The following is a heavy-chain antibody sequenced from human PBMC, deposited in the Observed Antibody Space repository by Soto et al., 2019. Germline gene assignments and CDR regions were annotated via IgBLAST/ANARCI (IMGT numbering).Heavy chain of an antibody. J-gene: IGHJ5*02. Sequence: QVQLQESGPGLVKASETLSLTCTVSGGSIDNYYWSWIRQPPGKGLQWIGYIYYRGTTTYSPSLKSLVTISVDRSKNQFALNLSSVTAADTAVYYCARLGGYYQSLDTWGQGTLVTVSS. CDR2: IYYRGTT. CDR1: GGSIDNYY. CDR3: ARLGGYYQSLDT. D-gene: IGHD3-22*01. V-gene: IGHV4-59*08.